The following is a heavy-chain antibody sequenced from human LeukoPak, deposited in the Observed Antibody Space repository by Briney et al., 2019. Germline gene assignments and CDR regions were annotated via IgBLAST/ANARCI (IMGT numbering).Heavy chain of an antibody. CDR1: GFTFSSYS. J-gene: IGHJ4*02. CDR2: ISYDGSNK. Sequence: GGSLRLSCAASGFTFSSYSMNWVRQSPGRGLEWVAVISYDGSNKYYADSVKGRFTISRDNSKNTLYLQMNSLRAEDTAVYYCARVRFLEWLSAVNIEYYFDYWGQGTLVTVSS. V-gene: IGHV3-30*03. CDR3: ARVRFLEWLSAVNIEYYFDY. D-gene: IGHD3-3*01.